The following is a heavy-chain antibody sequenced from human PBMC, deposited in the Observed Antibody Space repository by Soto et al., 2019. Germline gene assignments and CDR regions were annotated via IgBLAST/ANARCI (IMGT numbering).Heavy chain of an antibody. V-gene: IGHV4-31*03. Sequence: PSETLSLTCTVSGGSISSGGYYWSWIRQHPGKGLEWIGYIYYSGSTYYNPSLKSRVTISVDTSKNQFSLKLSSVTAADTAVYYCAREPQFGVINYMDVWGKGTTFTVSS. J-gene: IGHJ6*03. CDR3: AREPQFGVINYMDV. D-gene: IGHD3-3*01. CDR1: GGSISSGGYY. CDR2: IYYSGST.